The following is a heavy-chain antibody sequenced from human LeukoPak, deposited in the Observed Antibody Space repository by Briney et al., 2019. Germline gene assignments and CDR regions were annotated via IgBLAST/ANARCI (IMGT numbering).Heavy chain of an antibody. CDR3: GRGDPDY. J-gene: IGHJ4*02. CDR2: INQAGSDK. V-gene: IGHV3-7*01. Sequence: GGSLRLSCEVSGFSFTSCWMNWVRQAPGKGLEWVANINQAGSDKYYVDSVKGRFTISRDNARNSLYLQMNSLRAEDTAVYYCGRGDPDYWGQGTLVTVSS. CDR1: GFSFTSCW.